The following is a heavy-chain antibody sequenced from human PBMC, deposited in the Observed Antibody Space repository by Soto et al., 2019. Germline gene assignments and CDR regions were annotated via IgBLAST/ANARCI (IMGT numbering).Heavy chain of an antibody. J-gene: IGHJ4*02. CDR3: AILEMATTSFDY. CDR1: GFTVSDYY. D-gene: IGHD1-1*01. Sequence: GGSLRLSCAASGFTVSDYYMSWIRQAPGKGLEWVSYISSSGSTIYYADSVKGRFTISRDNAKNSLYLQMNSLRAEDTAVYYCAILEMATTSFDYWGQGTLVTVSS. CDR2: ISSSGSTI. V-gene: IGHV3-11*01.